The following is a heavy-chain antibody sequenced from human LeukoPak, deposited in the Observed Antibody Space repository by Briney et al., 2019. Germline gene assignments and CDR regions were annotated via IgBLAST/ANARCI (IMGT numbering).Heavy chain of an antibody. D-gene: IGHD6-19*01. CDR2: IYYTGTT. CDR1: GDSISGYY. V-gene: IGHV4-59*01. CDR3: ARHRYSSGWQIAY. Sequence: SETLSLTCTVSGDSISGYYWGWIRQPPGKGLEWIGYIYYTGTTNYNPSLKSRVTISVDTSKNQFSLKLRSVTAADTAVYYCARHRYSSGWQIAYWGQGTLVTVSS. J-gene: IGHJ4*02.